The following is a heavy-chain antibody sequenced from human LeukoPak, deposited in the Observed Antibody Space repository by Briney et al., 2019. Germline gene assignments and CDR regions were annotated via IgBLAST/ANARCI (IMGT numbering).Heavy chain of an antibody. CDR2: IYPTGNT. CDR3: ARLKFYDSTGYSPGYYMDV. Sequence: SETLSLTCSVSGGAIISYYWSWIRQPAGKGPEWIGRIYPTGNTDYNPSLKTRVTMSTDLSKKQFSLRLRSVTAADTAVYYCARLKFYDSTGYSPGYYMDVWGRGTAVTVSS. CDR1: GGAIISYY. D-gene: IGHD3-22*01. V-gene: IGHV4-4*07. J-gene: IGHJ6*03.